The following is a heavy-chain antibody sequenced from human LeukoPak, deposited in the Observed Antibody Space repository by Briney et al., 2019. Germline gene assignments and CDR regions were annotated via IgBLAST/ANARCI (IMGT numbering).Heavy chain of an antibody. V-gene: IGHV4-59*01. J-gene: IGHJ2*01. D-gene: IGHD6-6*01. Sequence: SETLSLTCTVSGGSISSYYWSWIRQPPGKGLEWLGYIYYSGSTNYNPSLKSRVTISVDTSKNQFSLKLSSVTAADTAVYYCARVRVAARPYWYFDLWGRGTLVTVSS. CDR1: GGSISSYY. CDR2: IYYSGST. CDR3: ARVRVAARPYWYFDL.